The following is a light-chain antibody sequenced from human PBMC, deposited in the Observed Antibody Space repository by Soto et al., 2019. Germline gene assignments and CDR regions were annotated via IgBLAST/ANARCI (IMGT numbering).Light chain of an antibody. CDR3: SSYTTSRTPHVA. CDR1: SSDIGTYNY. CDR2: EVT. J-gene: IGLJ2*01. Sequence: QSVLTQPASVSGSPGQSITISCTGTSSDIGTYNYVSWYQQHPGSAPKLIISEVTNRPSGVSHRFSGSKSGNTASLTISGLQTDDEAHYYCSSYTTSRTPHVAFGGGTKLTVL. V-gene: IGLV2-14*01.